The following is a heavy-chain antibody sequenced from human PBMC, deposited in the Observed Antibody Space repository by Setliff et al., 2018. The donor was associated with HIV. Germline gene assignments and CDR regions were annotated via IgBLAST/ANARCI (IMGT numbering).Heavy chain of an antibody. V-gene: IGHV1-18*01. J-gene: IGHJ6*02. CDR1: GYTFTSHD. D-gene: IGHD3-22*01. CDR2: ISAYNGNT. CDR3: AREIGDYYDSSGYYPPTDYYYGMDV. Sequence: ASVKVSCKASGYTFTSHDISWVRQAPGQGLEWTGWISAYNGNTNYAQKLQGRVTMTTDTSTSTAYMELRSLRSDDTAVYYCAREIGDYYDSSGYYPPTDYYYGMDVWGQGTTVTVSS.